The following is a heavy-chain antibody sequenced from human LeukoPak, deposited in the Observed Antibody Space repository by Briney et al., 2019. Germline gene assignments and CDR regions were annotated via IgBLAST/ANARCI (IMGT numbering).Heavy chain of an antibody. CDR2: ISGSGGST. Sequence: GGSLRLSCAASGFTFSSYAMSWVRQAPGKGPEWVSAISGSGGSTYYADSVKGRFTISRDNSKNTLYLQMNSLRAEDTAVYYCAKDQVSSSSPNWFDPWGQGTLVTVSS. V-gene: IGHV3-23*01. CDR3: AKDQVSSSSPNWFDP. J-gene: IGHJ5*02. CDR1: GFTFSSYA. D-gene: IGHD2-2*01.